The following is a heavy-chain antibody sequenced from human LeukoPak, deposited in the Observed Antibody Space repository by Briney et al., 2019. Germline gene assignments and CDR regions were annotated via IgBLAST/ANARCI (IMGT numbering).Heavy chain of an antibody. J-gene: IGHJ1*01. Sequence: GGSLRLSCAASGFTFSSYSMNWVRQAPGKGLEWVSYISSSSSTIYYADSVKGRFTIPRDNAKNSLYLQMNSLRAEDTAVYYCVYSSSWYRYFQHWGQGTLVTVSS. CDR3: VYSSSWYRYFQH. D-gene: IGHD6-13*01. V-gene: IGHV3-48*01. CDR1: GFTFSSYS. CDR2: ISSSSSTI.